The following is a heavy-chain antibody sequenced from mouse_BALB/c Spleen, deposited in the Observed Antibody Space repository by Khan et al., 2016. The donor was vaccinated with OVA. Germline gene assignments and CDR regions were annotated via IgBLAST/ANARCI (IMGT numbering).Heavy chain of an antibody. J-gene: IGHJ2*01. CDR1: GFSLTSYG. V-gene: IGHV2-9*02. Sequence: VQLQESGPGLVAPSQSLSITCTVSGFSLTSYGVHWIRQPPGKGLEWLGVIWAGGSTNYNSALMSRLSISKDNFKSQVFLKMNSLQTDDTAMYFCARNRETDYFDYWGQGTTLTVSS. CDR2: IWAGGST. CDR3: ARNRETDYFDY.